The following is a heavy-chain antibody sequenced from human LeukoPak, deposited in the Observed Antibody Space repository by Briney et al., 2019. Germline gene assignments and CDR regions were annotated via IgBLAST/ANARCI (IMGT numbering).Heavy chain of an antibody. CDR2: IWYDGSNK. CDR3: ARSGYYLPFDY. D-gene: IGHD3-9*01. V-gene: IGHV3-33*01. CDR1: GFTFSSYG. J-gene: IGHJ4*02. Sequence: GRSLRLSCAASGFTFSSYGMHWVRQAPGKGLEWVAVIWYDGSNKYYADSVKGRFTISRDNSKNTLYLQMNSLRAEDTAVYYCARSGYYLPFDYWGQGTLVTVSS.